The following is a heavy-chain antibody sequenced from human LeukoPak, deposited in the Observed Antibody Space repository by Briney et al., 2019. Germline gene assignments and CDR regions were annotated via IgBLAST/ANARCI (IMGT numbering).Heavy chain of an antibody. V-gene: IGHV1-2*02. D-gene: IGHD6-13*01. CDR1: GYTFTGYY. J-gene: IGHJ4*02. Sequence: ASVKVSCKASGYTFTGYYMHWVRQAPGQGLEWMGWINPNSGGTNYAQKFQGRVTMTRDTSISTAYMELSRLRSDDTAVYYRARDPGIAAAGTNFDYWGQGTLVTVSS. CDR2: INPNSGGT. CDR3: ARDPGIAAAGTNFDY.